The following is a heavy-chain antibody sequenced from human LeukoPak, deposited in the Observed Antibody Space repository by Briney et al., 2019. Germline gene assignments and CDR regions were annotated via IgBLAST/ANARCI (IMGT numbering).Heavy chain of an antibody. V-gene: IGHV1-18*01. CDR3: ARDHRQGGYYYNWFDP. J-gene: IGHJ5*02. CDR1: GYTFTSYG. D-gene: IGHD3-22*01. CDR2: ISAYNGNT. Sequence: ASVKVSCKASGYTFTSYGISWVRQAPGQGLEWMGWISAYNGNTNYAQKLQGRVTMTTDTSTSTAYMELRSLRSDDTAMYYCARDHRQGGYYYNWFDPWGQGTLVTVSS.